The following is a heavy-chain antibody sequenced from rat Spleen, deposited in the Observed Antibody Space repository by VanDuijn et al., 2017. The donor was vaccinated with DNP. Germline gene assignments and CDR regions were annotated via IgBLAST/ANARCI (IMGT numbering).Heavy chain of an antibody. CDR2: INTGSGGT. CDR3: ARRRLPYWYFDF. Sequence: QVQLQQSGAELAKPGSSVKISCEASGYTFTTYYITWIKQTTGQGLEYIGYINTGSGGTNFNEQFKGKATLTVDKSSSTAFMQLSSLTPDDSAVYYCARRRLPYWYFDFWGPGTMDTVSS. J-gene: IGHJ1*01. V-gene: IGHV1-43*01. CDR1: GYTFTTYY.